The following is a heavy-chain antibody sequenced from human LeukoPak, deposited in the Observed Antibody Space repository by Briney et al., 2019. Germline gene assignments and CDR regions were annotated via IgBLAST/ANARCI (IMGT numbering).Heavy chain of an antibody. V-gene: IGHV4-59*08. CDR3: ARHSYCSSTSCYPYYFDY. D-gene: IGHD2-2*01. CDR1: GGSISSYY. J-gene: IGHJ4*02. CDR2: IYYSGST. Sequence: SETLSLTCTVSGGSISSYYWSWIRQPPGKGPEWIGYIYYSGSTNYNPSLKSRVTISVDTSKNQFSLKLSSVTAADTAVYYCARHSYCSSTSCYPYYFDYWGQGTLVTVSS.